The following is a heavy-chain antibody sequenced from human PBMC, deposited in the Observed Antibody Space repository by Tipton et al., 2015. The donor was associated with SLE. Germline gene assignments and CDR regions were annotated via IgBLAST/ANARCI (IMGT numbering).Heavy chain of an antibody. J-gene: IGHJ2*01. V-gene: IGHV4-61*01. CDR2: IYYSGST. CDR3: ARSDYGDDYWYSDL. D-gene: IGHD4-17*01. Sequence: TLSLTCTVSGYSISSGYYWSWIRQPPGKGLEWIGYIYYSGSTNYNPSLKSRVTISVDTSKNQFSLKLSSVTAADTAVYYCARSDYGDDYWYSDLWGRGTLVTVSS. CDR1: GYSISSGYY.